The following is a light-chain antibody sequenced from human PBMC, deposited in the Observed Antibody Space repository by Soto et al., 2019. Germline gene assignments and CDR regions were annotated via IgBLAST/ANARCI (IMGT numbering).Light chain of an antibody. CDR2: GAS. J-gene: IGKJ1*01. CDR3: QVDGRSPWT. Sequence: IVLTQSPGTLSLSPGERATLSCRASQSVTSNFLAWYRQKPGQAPRLLLYGASSRATGIPDRFSGSGSGTDFTLTISRLEPEDFAVYYCQVDGRSPWTFGQGTKVEIK. V-gene: IGKV3-20*01. CDR1: QSVTSNF.